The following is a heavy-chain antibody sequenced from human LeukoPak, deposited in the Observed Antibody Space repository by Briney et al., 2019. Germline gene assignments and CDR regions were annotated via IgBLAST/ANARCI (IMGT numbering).Heavy chain of an antibody. V-gene: IGHV4-4*02. J-gene: IGHJ4*02. CDR1: GGSISSSSW. CDR2: IYHSGST. CDR3: ARGRYDILTGYYFYFFDY. Sequence: SETLSLTCTVSGGSISSSSWWSWVRQPPGKGLEWIGEIYHSGSTNYNPSLKSRVTISVDTSKNQFSLKLNSVTAADTAVYYCARGRYDILTGYYFYFFDYWGQGTLVTVSS. D-gene: IGHD3-9*01.